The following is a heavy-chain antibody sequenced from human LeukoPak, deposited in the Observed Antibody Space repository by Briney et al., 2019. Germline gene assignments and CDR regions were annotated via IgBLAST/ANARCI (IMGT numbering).Heavy chain of an antibody. D-gene: IGHD1-26*01. J-gene: IGHJ1*01. CDR2: IYTSRST. V-gene: IGHV4-4*07. Sequence: SSETLSLTCTVSGGSISSYYWSWIRQPAGKGLEWIGRIYTSRSTNYNPSLKSRVTMSVDTSKNQFSLKLSSVTAADTAVYYCAKWERLNRVFFWGQGTLVAVSS. CDR3: AKWERLNRVFF. CDR1: GGSISSYY.